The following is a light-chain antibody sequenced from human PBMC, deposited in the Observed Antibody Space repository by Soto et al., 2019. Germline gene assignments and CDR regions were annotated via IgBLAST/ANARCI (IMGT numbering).Light chain of an antibody. J-gene: IGKJ3*01. CDR1: QRISSY. CDR2: AAS. Sequence: DIQMTQSPSSLSVSVGDRVTITCRASQRISSYLNWYQQKPGKAPKLLIYAASSLQSGVPSRFSGSGSGRDLSLTISRLQPEDFATYYCQQSYSSHLTLGPGAKVDIK. V-gene: IGKV1-39*01. CDR3: QQSYSSHLT.